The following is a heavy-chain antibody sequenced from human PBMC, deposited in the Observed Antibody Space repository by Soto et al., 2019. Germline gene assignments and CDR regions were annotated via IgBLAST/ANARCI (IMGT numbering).Heavy chain of an antibody. D-gene: IGHD1-26*01. Sequence: EASVKVSCKASGYTFTSYDINWVRQATGQGLEWMGWMNPNSGNTGYAQKLQGRVTMTRNTSISTAYMELSSLRSEDTAVYYCASGELRRYYYYYYGMDVWGQGTTVTV. J-gene: IGHJ6*02. V-gene: IGHV1-8*01. CDR1: GYTFTSYD. CDR2: MNPNSGNT. CDR3: ASGELRRYYYYYYGMDV.